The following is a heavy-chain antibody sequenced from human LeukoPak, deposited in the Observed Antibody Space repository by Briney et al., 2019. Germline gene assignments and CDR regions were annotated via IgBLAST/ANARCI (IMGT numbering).Heavy chain of an antibody. CDR2: ISTGGGTI. CDR3: ARDDIVSQH. V-gene: IGHV3-11*01. D-gene: IGHD5-12*01. CDR1: GFTFSDVW. J-gene: IGHJ1*01. Sequence: PGGSLRLSCAASGFTFSDVWMSWVRQAPGKGLEWISYISTGGGTIKYADSVKGRFTISRDNANNYLYLQMDSLRGEDTAVYFCARDDIVSQHWGQGTLVTVSS.